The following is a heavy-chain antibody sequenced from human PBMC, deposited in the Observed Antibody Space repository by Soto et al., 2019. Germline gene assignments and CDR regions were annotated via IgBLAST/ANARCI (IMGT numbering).Heavy chain of an antibody. CDR1: GYTFTSYD. D-gene: IGHD2-15*01. Sequence: ASVKVSCKASGYTFTSYDINWVRQATGQGLEWMGWMNPNSGNTGYAQKFQGRVTMTRNTSISTAYMELSSLRSEDTAVYYCARGLLDCSGGSCYPHDWGQGTMVTVSS. J-gene: IGHJ3*01. CDR3: ARGLLDCSGGSCYPHD. CDR2: MNPNSGNT. V-gene: IGHV1-8*01.